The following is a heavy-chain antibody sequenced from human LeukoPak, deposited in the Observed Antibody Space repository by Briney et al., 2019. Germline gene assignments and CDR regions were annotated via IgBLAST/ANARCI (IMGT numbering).Heavy chain of an antibody. V-gene: IGHV3-33*08. Sequence: GGSLRLSCAASGFTFSSYAMSWVRQAPGKGLEWVAVIWYDGSNKLYADSVKGRFTISRDNSKNTLYLQMNSLRAEDTAVYYCAREDGASMTYYFDYWGQGTLVTVSS. CDR3: AREDGASMTYYFDY. J-gene: IGHJ4*02. CDR1: GFTFSSYA. D-gene: IGHD2-21*02. CDR2: IWYDGSNK.